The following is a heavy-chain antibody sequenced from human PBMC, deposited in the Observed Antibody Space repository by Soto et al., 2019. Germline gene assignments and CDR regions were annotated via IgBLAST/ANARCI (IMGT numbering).Heavy chain of an antibody. CDR3: ARDNTGYSSGWSFDY. CDR1: GGSISSNY. V-gene: IGHV4-4*07. Sequence: SETLSLTCTVSGGSISSNYWTWIRQPAGKGLEWIGRIYTSGSTNYNPSLKSRVTMSVDTSKNQFSLKLSSVTAADTAVYYCARDNTGYSSGWSFDYWGQGTLVTVSS. J-gene: IGHJ4*02. CDR2: IYTSGST. D-gene: IGHD6-19*01.